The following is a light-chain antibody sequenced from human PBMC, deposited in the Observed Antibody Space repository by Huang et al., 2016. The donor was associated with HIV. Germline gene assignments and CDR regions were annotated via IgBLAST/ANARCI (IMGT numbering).Light chain of an antibody. J-gene: IGKJ5*01. CDR3: QQYYTTPRDT. Sequence: DIQMTQSPSSLSASVGDRVTLTCRASQDIRSSLDWYQQQPGKAPKLLLFAASRLESGVPSRFGGSGSGTDYTLTISSLQPEDFATYYCQQYYTTPRDTFGQGTRLAIK. CDR1: QDIRSS. V-gene: IGKV1-NL1*01. CDR2: AAS.